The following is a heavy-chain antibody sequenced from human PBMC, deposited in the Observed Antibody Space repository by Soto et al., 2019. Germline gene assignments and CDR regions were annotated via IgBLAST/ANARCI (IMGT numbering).Heavy chain of an antibody. Sequence: EVQLLESGGGLVQPGGSLRLSCAASGFTFSSYAMSWVRQAPGKGLEWVSAISGSGGSTYYADSVKGRFTISRDNSKNMLYLQMNSLRAEDTAVYYCAKDRLGVRGVIPHNWFDPWGQGTLVTVSS. V-gene: IGHV3-23*01. D-gene: IGHD3-10*01. CDR1: GFTFSSYA. CDR2: ISGSGGST. CDR3: AKDRLGVRGVIPHNWFDP. J-gene: IGHJ5*02.